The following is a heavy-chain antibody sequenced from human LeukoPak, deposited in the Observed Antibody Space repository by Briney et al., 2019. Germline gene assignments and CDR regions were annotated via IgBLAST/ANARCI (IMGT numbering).Heavy chain of an antibody. CDR1: SYIFTSYG. Sequence: GASVKVSCKSSSYIFTSYGISWVRQAPGQGLVWLGGISAYNGNTNYSQKLQRRDTMTTDTTTSTAYMELRSLRSDDTAVYYCARVARTVTDYWGQGTLVTVSS. J-gene: IGHJ4*02. CDR3: ARVARTVTDY. D-gene: IGHD4-17*01. V-gene: IGHV1-18*01. CDR2: ISAYNGNT.